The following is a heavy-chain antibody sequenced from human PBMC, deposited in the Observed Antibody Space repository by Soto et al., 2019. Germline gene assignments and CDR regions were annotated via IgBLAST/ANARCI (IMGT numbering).Heavy chain of an antibody. Sequence: ASVKVSCKASGYAFTNYGSSWVRQAPGQGLEWMGWINVYNGNTKYAQKVRGRVTMTTDTSTSTAYMELRSLRSDDTAVYYCARGVGSGSYYNQYNWFDPWGQGTLVTVSS. D-gene: IGHD3-10*01. CDR1: GYAFTNYG. J-gene: IGHJ5*02. V-gene: IGHV1-18*01. CDR2: INVYNGNT. CDR3: ARGVGSGSYYNQYNWFDP.